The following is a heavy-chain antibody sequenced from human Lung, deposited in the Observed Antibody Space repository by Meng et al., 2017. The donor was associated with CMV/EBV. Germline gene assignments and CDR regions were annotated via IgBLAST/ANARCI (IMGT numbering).Heavy chain of an antibody. CDR3: AKDSSRSTWYGPDQHDGMDV. CDR2: IWYDGSNK. Sequence: SCGASGFTFSSYGMHWVRQAPGKGLEWVALIWYDGSNKNYADSVKGRFSISRDYSKSTLYLQMNSLRVEDTGVYYCAKDSSRSTWYGPDQHDGMDVWXQGTAVTVSS. D-gene: IGHD6-13*01. CDR1: GFTFSSYG. J-gene: IGHJ6*02. V-gene: IGHV3-33*06.